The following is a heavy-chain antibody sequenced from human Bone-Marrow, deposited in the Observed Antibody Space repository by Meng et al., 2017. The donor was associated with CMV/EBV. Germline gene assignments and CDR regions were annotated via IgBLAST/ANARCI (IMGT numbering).Heavy chain of an antibody. V-gene: IGHV3-7*01. CDR1: GFTFSSYW. J-gene: IGHJ3*02. D-gene: IGHD3-10*01. CDR3: ARTRSITMVRGHAFDI. Sequence: GGSLRLSCAASGFTFSSYWMSWVRQAPGKGLEWVANIKQDGSEKYYVDSVKGRFTISRDNAKNSLYLQMNSLRAEDTAVYYCARTRSITMVRGHAFDIWGQGTMVTVSS. CDR2: IKQDGSEK.